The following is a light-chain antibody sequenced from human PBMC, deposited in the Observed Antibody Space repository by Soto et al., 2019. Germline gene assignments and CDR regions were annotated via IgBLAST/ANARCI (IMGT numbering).Light chain of an antibody. CDR1: SSDVGVYNY. CDR2: EVV. V-gene: IGLV2-14*01. J-gene: IGLJ1*01. CDR3: TSYTSSSPLV. Sequence: QSVLTQPASVSGSPGQSITISCTGTSSDVGVYNYVSWYQHHPGKAPKLMIYEVVNRPSGVSNRFSGSKSGITASLTISGLQAEDEADYYCTSYTSSSPLVFGTGTKLTVL.